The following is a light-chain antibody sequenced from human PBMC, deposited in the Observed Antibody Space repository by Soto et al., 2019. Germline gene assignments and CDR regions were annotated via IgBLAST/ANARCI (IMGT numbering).Light chain of an antibody. CDR3: CSYAGTSRV. V-gene: IGLV2-23*01. CDR1: SNDVGSYNL. CDR2: EGS. J-gene: IGLJ2*01. Sequence: QSALTQPASVSGSPGQSITISCTGTSNDVGSYNLVSWYQQYPGKAPKLMIYEGSKRPSGVSNRFSGSKSGNTASLTISGLQAEDEADYFCCSYAGTSRVFGGGTKLTVL.